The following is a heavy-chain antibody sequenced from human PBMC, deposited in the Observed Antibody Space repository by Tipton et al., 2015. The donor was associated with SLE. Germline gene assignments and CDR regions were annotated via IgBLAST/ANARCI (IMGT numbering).Heavy chain of an antibody. CDR2: ISAYNGNT. J-gene: IGHJ4*02. D-gene: IGHD6-19*01. CDR3: AIAVAGTLFFDH. V-gene: IGHV1-18*01. CDR1: GYTFTTYG. Sequence: QLVQSGAEVKKPRASVKVSCKASGYTFTTYGISWVLQAPGQGLEWMGWISAYNGNTNFAQKVQGRVTMTTDTSTSTAYVELRSLRSDDTAVYYCAIAVAGTLFFDHWGQGTLVTVSS.